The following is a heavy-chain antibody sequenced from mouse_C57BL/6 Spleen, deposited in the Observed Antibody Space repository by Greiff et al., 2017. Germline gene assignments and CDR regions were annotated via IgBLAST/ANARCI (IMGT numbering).Heavy chain of an antibody. CDR1: GYTFTDYN. J-gene: IGHJ4*01. CDR2: INPNNGGT. CDR3: ARDYGSTYYAMDY. V-gene: IGHV1-18*01. Sequence: DVQLQESGPELVKPGASVKIPCKASGYTFTDYNMDWVKQSHGQSLEWIGDINPNNGGTIYNQKFKGKATLTVDKSSSTAYMELRSLTSEDTAVYYCARDYGSTYYAMDYWGQGTSVTVSS. D-gene: IGHD1-1*01.